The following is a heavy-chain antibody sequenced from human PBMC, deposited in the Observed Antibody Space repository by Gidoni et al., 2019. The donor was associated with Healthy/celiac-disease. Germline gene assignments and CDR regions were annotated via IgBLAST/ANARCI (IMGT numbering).Heavy chain of an antibody. J-gene: IGHJ3*02. CDR3: ARDWLYSRPPDDAFDI. CDR2: IYHSGST. V-gene: IGHV4-38-2*02. Sequence: QVQLQESGPGLVKPSETLSLTCTVSGYSISSGYYWGWIRQPPGKGLEWIGSIYHSGSTYYNPSLKSRVTISVDTSKNQFSLKLSSVTAADTAVYYCARDWLYSRPPDDAFDIWGQGTMVTVSS. CDR1: GYSISSGYY. D-gene: IGHD6-13*01.